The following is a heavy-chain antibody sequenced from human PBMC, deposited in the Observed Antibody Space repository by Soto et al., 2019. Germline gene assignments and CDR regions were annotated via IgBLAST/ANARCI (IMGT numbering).Heavy chain of an antibody. Sequence: QVQLVQSGAEVKKPGSSVKVSCKASGGTFSSYTISWVRQAPGQGLEGMGRIIPILGIANYAQKFQGRVTITADKSTSTAYMELSSLRSEDTAVYYCARDSGYCSGGSCQIYGPIDYWGQGTLVTVSS. CDR1: GGTFSSYT. CDR3: ARDSGYCSGGSCQIYGPIDY. CDR2: IIPILGIA. D-gene: IGHD2-15*01. J-gene: IGHJ4*02. V-gene: IGHV1-69*08.